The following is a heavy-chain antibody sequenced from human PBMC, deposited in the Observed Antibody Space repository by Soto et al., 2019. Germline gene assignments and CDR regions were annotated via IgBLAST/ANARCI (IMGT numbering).Heavy chain of an antibody. V-gene: IGHV3-53*01. CDR1: GVTVSSNY. CDR2: IYSGGST. CDR3: ARDEVFYGSGSQLYGMDV. J-gene: IGHJ6*02. D-gene: IGHD3-10*01. Sequence: GGSLRLSCAASGVTVSSNYMSWVRQAPGKGLEWVSVIYSGGSTYYADSVKGRFTISRDNSKNTLYLQMNSLRAEDTAVYYCARDEVFYGSGSQLYGMDVWGQGTTVTVSS.